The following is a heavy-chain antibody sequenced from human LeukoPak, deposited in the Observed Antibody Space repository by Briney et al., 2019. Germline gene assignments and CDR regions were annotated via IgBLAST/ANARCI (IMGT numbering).Heavy chain of an antibody. D-gene: IGHD3-3*02. J-gene: IGHJ5*02. CDR3: ARGVIFGTSKKGYFDP. CDR2: ISPNTGGA. V-gene: IGHV1-2*02. Sequence: GASVRVSCKASGYTFSDYYIHWVRQAPGQGLEWMGWISPNTGGAKYTQKFKGRVTMTKDTSISTASMELSGLRSDDTAVYYCARGVIFGTSKKGYFDPWGQGTLVTVSS. CDR1: GYTFSDYY.